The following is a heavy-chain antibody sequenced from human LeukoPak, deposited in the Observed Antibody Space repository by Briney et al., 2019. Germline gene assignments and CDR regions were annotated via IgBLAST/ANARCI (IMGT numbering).Heavy chain of an antibody. J-gene: IGHJ3*02. Sequence: SETLSLTCSVSGGSIRNYFWSWIRQPAGKGLEWIGRIYTSGSTNYNPSLKSRVTISVDTSKNQFSLKLSSVTAADTAVYYCARGIRGKWISRGAFDIWGQGTMVTVSS. CDR2: IYTSGST. CDR1: GGSIRNYF. CDR3: ARGIRGKWISRGAFDI. D-gene: IGHD2-2*03. V-gene: IGHV4-4*07.